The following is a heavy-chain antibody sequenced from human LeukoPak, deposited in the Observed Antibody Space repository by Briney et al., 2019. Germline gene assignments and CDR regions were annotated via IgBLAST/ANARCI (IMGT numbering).Heavy chain of an antibody. CDR3: ARGLDIVVVPAVN. Sequence: ASVKVSCKASGYTFTGYYMHWVRQAPGQGLEWMGWINPNSGGTNYAQKFQGRVTMTRDTSIGTAYMELSRLRSDDTAVYYCARGLDIVVVPAVNWGQGTLVTVSS. V-gene: IGHV1-2*02. CDR2: INPNSGGT. D-gene: IGHD2-2*03. J-gene: IGHJ4*02. CDR1: GYTFTGYY.